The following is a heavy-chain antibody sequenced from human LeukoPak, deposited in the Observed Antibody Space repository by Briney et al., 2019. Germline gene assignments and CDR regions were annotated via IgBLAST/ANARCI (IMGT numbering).Heavy chain of an antibody. V-gene: IGHV4-31*03. J-gene: IGHJ4*02. Sequence: SETLSLTCTVSGGSISSGDYYWSWIRQHPGKGLEWIGYIYYSGSTYYNPSLKSRVTISVDTSKNQFSLNLSSVTAADTAVYYCARGSNSVAYWGQGTLVTVSS. CDR2: IYYSGST. D-gene: IGHD4-23*01. CDR1: GGSISSGDYY. CDR3: ARGSNSVAY.